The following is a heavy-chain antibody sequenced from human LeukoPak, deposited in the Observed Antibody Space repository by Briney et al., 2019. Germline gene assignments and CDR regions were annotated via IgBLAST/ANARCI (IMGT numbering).Heavy chain of an antibody. J-gene: IGHJ6*02. Sequence: SVKVSCKASGGTFSSYAISWVRQAPGQGLEWMGGIIPIFGTANYAQKFQGRVTITADESTSTAYMELSSLRSEDTAVYYCARPLRFLEWLASPYYYGMDVWGQGVTVTVSS. V-gene: IGHV1-69*01. CDR3: ARPLRFLEWLASPYYYGMDV. CDR2: IIPIFGTA. CDR1: GGTFSSYA. D-gene: IGHD3-3*01.